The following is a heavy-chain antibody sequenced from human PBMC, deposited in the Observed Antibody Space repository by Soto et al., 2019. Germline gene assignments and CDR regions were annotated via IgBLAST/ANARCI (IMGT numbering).Heavy chain of an antibody. V-gene: IGHV4-59*01. CDR2: SYFSGIT. CDR3: ARGNYYYFGGNYRYVGGAFDI. D-gene: IGHD3-16*02. J-gene: IGHJ3*02. Sequence: QVQLQQSGPGLVKPSETLSLTCTVSGVSINNNYWSWVRQPPGKGLEWIGYSYFSGITNYNPSLKSRVSIPVDTSKDQVSLKLTSVTAADTVMYYCARGNYYYFGGNYRYVGGAFDIWGPGTVVTVSS. CDR1: GVSINNNY.